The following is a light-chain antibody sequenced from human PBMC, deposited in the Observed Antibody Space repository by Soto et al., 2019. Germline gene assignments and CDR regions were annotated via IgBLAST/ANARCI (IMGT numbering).Light chain of an antibody. CDR2: WAS. CDR3: QQYYSTLTWT. CDR1: QSVLYSSNNKNY. V-gene: IGKV4-1*01. J-gene: IGKJ1*01. Sequence: DIVMTQSPDSLAMSLGERATINCKSSQSVLYSSNNKNYLAWYQQKPGQPPKLLIYWASTRESGVPDRFSGSGSWTDFTLTISSLQAEYVAVDYCQQYYSTLTWTFGQGTNVEIK.